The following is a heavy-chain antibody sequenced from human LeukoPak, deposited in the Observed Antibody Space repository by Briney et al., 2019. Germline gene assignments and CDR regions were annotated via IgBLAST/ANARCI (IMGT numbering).Heavy chain of an antibody. V-gene: IGHV3-30*04. CDR2: IVEDGTNQ. J-gene: IGHJ4*02. D-gene: IGHD6-19*01. Sequence: GGSLRLSCEASGFIFTTSAISWVRQAPGKGLDWVAVIVEDGTNQYYADSVKGRFTISRDNSKNTLFLQMNSLRSEDTAMYYCARVQGGGYRTADYWGQGTLVTVSS. CDR1: GFIFTTSA. CDR3: ARVQGGGYRTADY.